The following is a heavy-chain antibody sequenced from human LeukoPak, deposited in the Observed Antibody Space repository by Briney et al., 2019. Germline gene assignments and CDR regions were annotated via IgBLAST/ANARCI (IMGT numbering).Heavy chain of an antibody. D-gene: IGHD5-24*01. CDR1: GFRFSNY. Sequence: GSLRLSCAASGFRFSNYWMSWIRQPPGKGLEWIGSIYHSGSTYYNPSLKSRVTISVDTSKNQFSLKLSSVTAADTAVYYCAREWQEMATITYFDYWGQGTLVTVSS. CDR3: AREWQEMATITYFDY. CDR2: IYHSGST. J-gene: IGHJ4*02. V-gene: IGHV4-38-2*02.